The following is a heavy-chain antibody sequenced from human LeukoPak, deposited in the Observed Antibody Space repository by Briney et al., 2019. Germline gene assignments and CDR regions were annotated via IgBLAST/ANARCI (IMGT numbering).Heavy chain of an antibody. J-gene: IGHJ3*02. CDR3: ARDPSYYYDSSGYYADAFDI. CDR1: GFTFSSYG. V-gene: IGHV3-33*01. Sequence: GGSLRLSCAASGFTFSSYGMLWVRQAPGKGLEWVAVIWYDGSNKYYADSVKGRFTISRDNSKNTLYLQMNSLRAEDTEVYYCARDPSYYYDSSGYYADAFDIWGQGTMVTVSS. CDR2: IWYDGSNK. D-gene: IGHD3-22*01.